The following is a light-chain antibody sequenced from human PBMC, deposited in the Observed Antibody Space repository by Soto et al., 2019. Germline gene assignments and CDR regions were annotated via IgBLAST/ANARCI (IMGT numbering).Light chain of an antibody. J-gene: IGLJ1*01. V-gene: IGLV2-8*01. CDR3: SSYAGSSNV. CDR1: SSDVGGYNY. CDR2: EVN. Sequence: ALTQPPSASGSPGQSVAISCTGTSSDVGGYNYVSWYQQHPGKAPKLMIYEVNKRPSGVPDRFSGSKSGNTASLTVSGLQAEDEADYYCSSYAGSSNVFGTGT.